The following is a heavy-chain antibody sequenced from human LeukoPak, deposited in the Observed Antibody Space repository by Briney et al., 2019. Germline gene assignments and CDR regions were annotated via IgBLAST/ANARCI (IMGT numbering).Heavy chain of an antibody. J-gene: IGHJ2*01. CDR3: ARNIAIAGSYWYFDV. V-gene: IGHV1-18*01. D-gene: IGHD6-13*01. CDR1: GYTFTSYG. Sequence: GASVKVSCKASGYTFTSYGISWVRQAPGQGLEWMGWISAYNGNTNYAQKLQGRVTITRDTSASTAYMELSSLRSEDTAVYYCARNIAIAGSYWYFDVWGRGTLVTVSS. CDR2: ISAYNGNT.